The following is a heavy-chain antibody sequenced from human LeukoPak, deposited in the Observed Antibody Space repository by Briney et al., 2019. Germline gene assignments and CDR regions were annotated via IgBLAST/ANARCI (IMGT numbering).Heavy chain of an antibody. Sequence: GGSLRLSCAASGFTFSNYYMSWFRQAPGKGLEWISYINTGDGTIYYADSVKGRFTISRDNGKKSLYLHMSSLRADDTAVYYCASNVDDALDIWGQGTMVTVSS. CDR1: GFTFSNYY. CDR3: ASNVDDALDI. D-gene: IGHD1-1*01. V-gene: IGHV3-11*04. J-gene: IGHJ3*02. CDR2: INTGDGTI.